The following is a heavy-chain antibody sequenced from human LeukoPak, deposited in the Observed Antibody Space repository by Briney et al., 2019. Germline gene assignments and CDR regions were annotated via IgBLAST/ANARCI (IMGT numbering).Heavy chain of an antibody. CDR3: ARSSYGLTYYYYGMDV. J-gene: IGHJ6*02. CDR1: GGSFSGYY. CDR2: INHSGST. D-gene: IGHD5-18*01. V-gene: IGHV4-34*01. Sequence: PSETLSLTCAVYGGSFSGYYWSWIRQPPGKGLGWIGDINHSGSTNYNPSLKSRVTISVDTSKNQFSLKLSSVTAADTAVYYCARSSYGLTYYYYGMDVWGQGTTVTVSS.